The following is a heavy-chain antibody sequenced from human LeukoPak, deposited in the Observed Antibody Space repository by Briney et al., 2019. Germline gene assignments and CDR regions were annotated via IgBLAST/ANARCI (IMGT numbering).Heavy chain of an antibody. CDR1: GFIFSSFS. V-gene: IGHV3-48*04. D-gene: IGHD4-23*01. CDR3: ARGRRHYGGNFPFDY. J-gene: IGHJ4*02. CDR2: ISSGSSTI. Sequence: PGGSLRLSCAASGFIFSSFSISWVRQAPGKGLEWVSYISSGSSTIYYSDSVKGRFTISRDNAKNSLYLQMNSLRAEDTAVYYCARGRRHYGGNFPFDYWGQGTLVTVSS.